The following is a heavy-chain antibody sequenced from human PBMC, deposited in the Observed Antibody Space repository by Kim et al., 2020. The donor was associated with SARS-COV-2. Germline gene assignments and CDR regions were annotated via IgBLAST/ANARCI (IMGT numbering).Heavy chain of an antibody. CDR1: GGSFSGYY. CDR3: ARGRRAARGKDFKPTYHY. V-gene: IGHV4-34*01. Sequence: SETLSLTCAVYGGSFSGYYWSWIRQPPGKGLEWIGEINHSGSTNYNPSLKSRVTISVDTSKNQFSLKLSSVTAADTAVYYCARGRRAARGKDFKPTYHYWGQGTLVTVSS. D-gene: IGHD6-25*01. CDR2: INHSGST. J-gene: IGHJ4*02.